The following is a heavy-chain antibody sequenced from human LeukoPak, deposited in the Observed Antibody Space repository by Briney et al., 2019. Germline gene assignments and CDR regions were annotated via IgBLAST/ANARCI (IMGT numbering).Heavy chain of an antibody. D-gene: IGHD6-13*01. Sequence: GASVEVSCKASGYTFTGYYMHWVRQAPGQGLEWMGWINPNSGGTNYAQKFQGRVTMTRDTSISTAYMELSRLRSDDTAVYYCARGKQLVLLTFGYWGQGTLVTVSS. CDR3: ARGKQLVLLTFGY. J-gene: IGHJ4*02. V-gene: IGHV1-2*02. CDR1: GYTFTGYY. CDR2: INPNSGGT.